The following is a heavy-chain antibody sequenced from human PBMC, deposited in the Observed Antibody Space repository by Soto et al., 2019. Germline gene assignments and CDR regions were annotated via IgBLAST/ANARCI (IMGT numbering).Heavy chain of an antibody. CDR2: IYYSGST. CDR1: GGSINSGGYY. CDR3: ARGYRQSGYSSSWVFDY. Sequence: QVQLQESGPGLVKPSQTLSLTCNVSGGSINSGGYYWNWIRQHPGKGLEWIGYIYYSGSTYYNPSLGSRLSISADTSEYQCSLQLSSVTAADTAVYFCARGYRQSGYSSSWVFDYWGQGTLVNVAS. D-gene: IGHD6-13*01. J-gene: IGHJ4*02. V-gene: IGHV4-31*03.